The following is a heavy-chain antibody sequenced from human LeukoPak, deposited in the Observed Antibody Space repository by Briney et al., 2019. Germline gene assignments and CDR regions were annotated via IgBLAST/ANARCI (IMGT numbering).Heavy chain of an antibody. J-gene: IGHJ3*02. D-gene: IGHD3-22*01. CDR1: GLALRNHW. V-gene: IGHV3-7*01. Sequence: GGSLRLSCVASGLALRNHWMSWVRQAPGKGLEWVANIHPDGGSAKNYVDSVKGRFAISRDNAKNSLCLQMSNLRAEDTAVYYCARVGYYDSSGYPAYDAFDIWGQGTMVTVSS. CDR3: ARVGYYDSSGYPAYDAFDI. CDR2: IHPDGGSAK.